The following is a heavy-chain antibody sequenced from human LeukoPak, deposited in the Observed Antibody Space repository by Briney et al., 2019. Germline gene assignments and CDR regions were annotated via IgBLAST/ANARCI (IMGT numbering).Heavy chain of an antibody. Sequence: KASETLSLTCTVSGGSNSSYYWSWIRQPPGKGLEWIGYINYSGSTNYNPSLKSRVTISVDTSKNQFSLKLSSVTAADTAVYYCARGPSDYYYYGMDVWGKGTTVTVSS. CDR3: ARGPSDYYYYGMDV. CDR2: INYSGST. J-gene: IGHJ6*04. V-gene: IGHV4-59*01. CDR1: GGSNSSYY.